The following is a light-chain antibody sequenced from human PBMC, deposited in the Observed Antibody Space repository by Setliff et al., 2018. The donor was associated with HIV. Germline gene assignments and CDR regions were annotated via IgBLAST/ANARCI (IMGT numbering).Light chain of an antibody. J-gene: IGLJ2*01. CDR2: EVN. CDR1: SSDVGAYNY. CDR3: TPYAGSNNFVV. V-gene: IGLV2-8*01. Sequence: QSVLTQPPSASGSPGQSVTISCTGTSSDVGAYNYVSWYQQHPGKAPKLMIYEVNKRPSGVPDRFSGSKSGNTASLTVSGLQAEDEADYYCTPYAGSNNFVVFGGGTKVTVL.